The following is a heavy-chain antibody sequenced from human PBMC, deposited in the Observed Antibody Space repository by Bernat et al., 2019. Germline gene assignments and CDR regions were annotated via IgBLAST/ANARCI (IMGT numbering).Heavy chain of an antibody. CDR1: GFTFSSYA. CDR3: AKGLPRCTDCPWYFDY. J-gene: IGHJ4*02. D-gene: IGHD2-21*02. Sequence: EVQLLESGGGLVQPGGSLRLSCAASGFTFSSYAMSWVRQAPGKGLEWVSAISGSGGSTYYANSVKGRFTISRDNSKNTLYLQMNSLRAEDTAVYFCAKGLPRCTDCPWYFDYWGQGTLVTVSS. V-gene: IGHV3-23*01. CDR2: ISGSGGST.